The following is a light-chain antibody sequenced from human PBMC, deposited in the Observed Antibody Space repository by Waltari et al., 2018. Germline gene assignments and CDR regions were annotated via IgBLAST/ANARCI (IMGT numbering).Light chain of an antibody. Sequence: ETVLTQSPATLSLSPGARATLSCRASQGVSSDLAWYQQKPGQAPRLLIYDASNRATGIPARFSGSGSGTDFTLTISSLEPEDFAVYYCQQRSDWPWTFGQGTKVEIK. CDR1: QGVSSD. CDR3: QQRSDWPWT. V-gene: IGKV3-11*01. J-gene: IGKJ1*01. CDR2: DAS.